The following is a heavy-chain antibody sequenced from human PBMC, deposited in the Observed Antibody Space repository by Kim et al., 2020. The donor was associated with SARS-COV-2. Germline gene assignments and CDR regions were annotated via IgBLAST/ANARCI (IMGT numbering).Heavy chain of an antibody. CDR3: ARDGGVGCSGGSCYSEGMGY. V-gene: IGHV3-21*01. CDR1: GFTFSSYS. D-gene: IGHD2-15*01. CDR2: ISSSSSYI. J-gene: IGHJ4*02. Sequence: GGSLRLSCAASGFTFSSYSMNWVRQAPGKGLEWVSSISSSSSYIYYADSVKGRFTISRDNAKNSLYLQMNSLRAEDTAVYYCARDGGVGCSGGSCYSEGMGYWGQGTLVTVSS.